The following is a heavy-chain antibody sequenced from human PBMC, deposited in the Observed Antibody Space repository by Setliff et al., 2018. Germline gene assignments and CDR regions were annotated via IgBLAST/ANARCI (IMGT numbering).Heavy chain of an antibody. D-gene: IGHD4-17*01. CDR3: ARVRNDYPYYIDS. CDR2: IYASGRT. J-gene: IGHJ4*02. Sequence: SETLSLTCAVSGVSFGSGTYYWSWIRRPAGKGLEWIGRIYASGRTDYNPSLQSRVSISLDTSQSQFSLRLSSVTAADTALYFCARVRNDYPYYIDSWGQGTLVTVSS. CDR1: GVSFGSGTYY. V-gene: IGHV4-61*02.